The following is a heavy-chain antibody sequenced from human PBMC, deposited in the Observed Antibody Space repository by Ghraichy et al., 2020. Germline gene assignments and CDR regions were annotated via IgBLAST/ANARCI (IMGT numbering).Heavy chain of an antibody. CDR2: IRYDGSNK. CDR1: GFTFSSYG. J-gene: IGHJ5*02. Sequence: GGSLRLSCAASGFTFSSYGMHWVRQAPGKGLEWVAFIRYDGSNKYYADSVKGRFTISRDNSKNTLYLQMNSLRAEDTAVYYCAKDWAYGSGENWFDPWGQGTLVTVSS. D-gene: IGHD3-10*01. CDR3: AKDWAYGSGENWFDP. V-gene: IGHV3-30*02.